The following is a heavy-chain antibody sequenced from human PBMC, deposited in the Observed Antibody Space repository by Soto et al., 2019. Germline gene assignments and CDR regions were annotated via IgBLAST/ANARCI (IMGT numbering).Heavy chain of an antibody. V-gene: IGHV1-18*01. Sequence: QPQLVQSGVELKKPGASVRVSCKASGYPFTKFGITWVRQAPGQGLEWMGWISGHSGGTKYGPKFRDRLTIVTDTSSKTAYMELRSLKSDDTAVYYCAKDGGHGARTHICGMDVWGQGTTVTVSS. D-gene: IGHD1-1*01. J-gene: IGHJ6*02. CDR2: ISGHSGGT. CDR3: AKDGGHGARTHICGMDV. CDR1: GYPFTKFG.